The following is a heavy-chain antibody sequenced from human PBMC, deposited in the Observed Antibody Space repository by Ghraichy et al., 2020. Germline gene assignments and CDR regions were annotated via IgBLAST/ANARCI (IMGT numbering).Heavy chain of an antibody. V-gene: IGHV3-74*01. CDR3: VKDLVGGGFCAYGMDV. D-gene: IGHD2-21*01. J-gene: IGHJ6*02. CDR1: GFTFSSYW. CDR2: INSDGGST. Sequence: GGSLRLSCAASGFTFSSYWMHWVRQAPGKGLVWVSRINSDGGSTTYADSVKGRFTISKDNAKNTLYLQMNSLRAEDTAVYYCVKDLVGGGFCAYGMDVWGQGTTVTVSS.